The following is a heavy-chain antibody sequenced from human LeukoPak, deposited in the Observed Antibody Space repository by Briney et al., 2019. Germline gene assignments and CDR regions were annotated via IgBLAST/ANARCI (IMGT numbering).Heavy chain of an antibody. V-gene: IGHV1-2*06. CDR3: ASLGSGYTYYFDY. Sequence: ASVKVSCKASGYTFTGYYMHWVRQAPGQGLEWMGRINPNSGGTNYAQKFQGRVTMTRDTSISTAYMELSRLRSDDTAVYYRASLGSGYTYYFDYWGQGTLVTVSS. J-gene: IGHJ4*02. CDR1: GYTFTGYY. D-gene: IGHD3-22*01. CDR2: INPNSGGT.